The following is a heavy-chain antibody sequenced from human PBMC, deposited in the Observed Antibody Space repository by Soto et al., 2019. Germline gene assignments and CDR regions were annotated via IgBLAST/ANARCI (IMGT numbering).Heavy chain of an antibody. CDR2: SIPIFGTA. CDR3: ASPPRHCSSTRCYTGYYYYYYGIDV. Sequence: ASVKVSCKASGGTFSSYDIRWVRQAPGQGLEWMGGSIPIFGTANYSPQFQGRGTITADESTSTAYMDLGSLSSEDTAVYYCASPPRHCSSTRCYTGYYYYYYGIDVWGQGTPFTVSS. D-gene: IGHD2-2*02. J-gene: IGHJ6*02. CDR1: GGTFSSYD. V-gene: IGHV1-69*13.